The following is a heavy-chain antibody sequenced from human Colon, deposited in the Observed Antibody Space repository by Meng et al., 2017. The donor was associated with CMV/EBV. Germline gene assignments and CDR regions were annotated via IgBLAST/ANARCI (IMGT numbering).Heavy chain of an antibody. CDR1: GFTFDDYA. V-gene: IGHV3-9*01. CDR3: VRDLRSAPTRDFDQ. Sequence: SCEVSGFTFDDYAMYWVRYAPGKGLEWVSSISWNGGTIYYADSVKGRFTISRDNAKNSLYLQMNSLRVDDTAFYYCVRDLRSAPTRDFDQWGQGTLVTVSS. J-gene: IGHJ4*02. CDR2: ISWNGGTI.